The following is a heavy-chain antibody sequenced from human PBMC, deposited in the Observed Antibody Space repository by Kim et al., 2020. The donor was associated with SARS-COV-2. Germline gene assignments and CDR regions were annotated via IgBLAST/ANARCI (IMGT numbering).Heavy chain of an antibody. CDR3: ARYYSGSYFGSYYFDY. CDR1: GGSISSSSYY. D-gene: IGHD1-26*01. Sequence: SETLSLTCTVSGGSISSSSYYWGWIRQPPGKGLEWIGSIYYSGSTYYNPSLKSRVTISVDTSKNQFSLKLSSVTAADTAVYYCARYYSGSYFGSYYFDYWGQGTLVTVSS. CDR2: IYYSGST. J-gene: IGHJ4*02. V-gene: IGHV4-39*07.